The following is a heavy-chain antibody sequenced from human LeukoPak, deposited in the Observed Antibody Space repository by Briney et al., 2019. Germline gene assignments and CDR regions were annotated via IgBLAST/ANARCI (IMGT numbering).Heavy chain of an antibody. CDR2: ITGPSGTI. V-gene: IGHV3-48*01. D-gene: IGHD1-26*01. CDR1: GFTFSSYS. J-gene: IGHJ4*02. Sequence: GGSLRLSCAVSGFTFSSYSMNWVRQAPGKGLEWLSFITGPSGTIYYADSVKGRFTISRDNARNSLYLQMNSLRVEDTAVYFCARDKSTGSFDYWGQGTLVTVSS. CDR3: ARDKSTGSFDY.